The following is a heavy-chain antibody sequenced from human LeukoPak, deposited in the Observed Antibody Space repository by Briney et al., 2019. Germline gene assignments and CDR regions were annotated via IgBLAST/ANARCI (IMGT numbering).Heavy chain of an antibody. CDR1: GGSLTSYY. V-gene: IGHV4-4*07. J-gene: IGHJ3*02. CDR2: IYTSGST. Sequence: SETLSLTCSVSGGSLTSYYWSWIRQPAGKGLEWIGRIYTSGSTNYNPSLKSRVTMSVDTSKNQFSLKLRSVTAADTAVYYCARETYYYDSSASGALDIWGQGTMVTVSS. D-gene: IGHD3-22*01. CDR3: ARETYYYDSSASGALDI.